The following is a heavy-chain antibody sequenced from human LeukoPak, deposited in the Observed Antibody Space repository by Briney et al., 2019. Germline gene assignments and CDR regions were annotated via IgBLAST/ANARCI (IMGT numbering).Heavy chain of an antibody. D-gene: IGHD2-2*01. V-gene: IGHV3-53*01. CDR3: ARNAAPY. CDR2: IYSGGST. J-gene: IGHJ4*02. Sequence: GGSLRLSCAASGFTFSTYEMNWVRQAPGKGLEWVSVIYSGGSTYYADSVKGRFTISRDNSKNTLYLQMNSLRAEDTAVYYCARNAAPYWGQGTLVTVSS. CDR1: GFTFSTYE.